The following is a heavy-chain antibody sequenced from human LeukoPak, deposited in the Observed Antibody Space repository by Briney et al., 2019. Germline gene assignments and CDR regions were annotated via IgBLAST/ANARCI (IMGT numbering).Heavy chain of an antibody. Sequence: SETLSLTCAVYGGSFSGYYWSWIRQPPGKGLEWIGEINHRGSTNYNPSLKSRVTISVDTSKNQSSLKLSSVTAADTAVYYCARSSGYYYVRSNWFDPWGQGTLVTVSS. V-gene: IGHV4-34*01. CDR1: GGSFSGYY. CDR2: INHRGST. J-gene: IGHJ5*02. D-gene: IGHD3-22*01. CDR3: ARSSGYYYVRSNWFDP.